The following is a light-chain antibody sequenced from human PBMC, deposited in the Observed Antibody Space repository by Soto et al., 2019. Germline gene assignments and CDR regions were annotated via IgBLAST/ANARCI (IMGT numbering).Light chain of an antibody. J-gene: IGLJ3*02. CDR3: ATWDDSLNGPV. Sequence: QLVLTQPPSASGTPGQRVTISCSGSSSNIGSNAVNWYLQLPGMAPKLLIYSNNQRPSGVPDRFSGSKSGTSASLAISGLQSEDEADYYCATWDDSLNGPVFGGGTKLTVL. CDR1: SSNIGSNA. CDR2: SNN. V-gene: IGLV1-44*01.